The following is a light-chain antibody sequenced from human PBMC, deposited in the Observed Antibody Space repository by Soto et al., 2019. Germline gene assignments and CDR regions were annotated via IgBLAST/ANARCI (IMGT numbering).Light chain of an antibody. J-gene: IGLJ3*02. Sequence: QSVLTQPPSVSGAPGQRVTISCTGSSSNIGAGYGVHWYQQLPGTAPKLLIYSNSNRPSGVPDRFSGSKSGTSASLAITGLQAEVEADYYCQSYDTSLSGSVFGGGTKLTVL. CDR1: SSNIGAGYG. V-gene: IGLV1-40*01. CDR3: QSYDTSLSGSV. CDR2: SNS.